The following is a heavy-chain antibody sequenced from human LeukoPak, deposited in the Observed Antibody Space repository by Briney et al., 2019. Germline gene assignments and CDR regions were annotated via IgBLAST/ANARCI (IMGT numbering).Heavy chain of an antibody. Sequence: SETLSLTCTVSGVSINSYYWSWIRQPPGKGLEWIGYIYYIGSTNYNPSLRGRATISVDTSNNQFYLKLSSVTAADTAVYYCARRGYSSGSNWFDPWGQGTLVTVSS. CDR3: ARRGYSSGSNWFDP. D-gene: IGHD6-19*01. CDR1: GVSINSYY. CDR2: IYYIGST. V-gene: IGHV4-59*08. J-gene: IGHJ5*02.